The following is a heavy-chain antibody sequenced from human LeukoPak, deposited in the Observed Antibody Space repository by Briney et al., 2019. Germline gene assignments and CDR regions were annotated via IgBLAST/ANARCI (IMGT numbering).Heavy chain of an antibody. V-gene: IGHV4-4*07. CDR1: RGSIVNYY. Sequence: PSETLSLTCTVSRGSIVNYYWTWVRQSAGKGLEWIGRIYASGDTYYSPSLQSRVTMSVDTSKQQFSLRLNSVTTVTTLMYYCARDAYYYDTSGYYILDYWGQGTLVTVSS. CDR3: ARDAYYYDTSGYYILDY. D-gene: IGHD3-22*01. CDR2: IYASGDT. J-gene: IGHJ4*02.